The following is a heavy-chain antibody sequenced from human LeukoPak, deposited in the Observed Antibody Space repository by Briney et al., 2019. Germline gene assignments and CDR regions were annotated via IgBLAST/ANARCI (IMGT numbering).Heavy chain of an antibody. CDR2: INAGNGNT. V-gene: IGHV1-3*01. CDR3: ARDWGMDCSSTSCYTSGWFDP. D-gene: IGHD2-2*02. CDR1: GYTFTSYA. Sequence: ASVKVSCKASGYTFTSYAMHWVRQAPGQRLEWMGWINAGNGNTKYSQKFQGRVTMTRDTSISTAYMELSRLRSDDTAVYYCARDWGMDCSSTSCYTSGWFDPWGQGTLVTVSS. J-gene: IGHJ5*02.